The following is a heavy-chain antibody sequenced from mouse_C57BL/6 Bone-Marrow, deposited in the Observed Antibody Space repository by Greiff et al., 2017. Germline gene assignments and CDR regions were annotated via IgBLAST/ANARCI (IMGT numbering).Heavy chain of an antibody. J-gene: IGHJ3*01. D-gene: IGHD2-2*01. CDR2: IYPRSGNS. CDR3: ARATIRVTTRRFAY. Sequence: VQLQQSGAELARPGVSVKLSCKASGYTFPRYGISWVKQCTGQGLEWIGEIYPRSGNSYYKEKFKGKATLTADKSSSTAYMELRGLTSEDSAVYICARATIRVTTRRFAYWGQGTLVTVSA. CDR1: GYTFPRYG. V-gene: IGHV1-81*01.